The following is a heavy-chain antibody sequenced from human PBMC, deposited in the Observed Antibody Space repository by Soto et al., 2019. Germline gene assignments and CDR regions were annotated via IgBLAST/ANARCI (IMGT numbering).Heavy chain of an antibody. CDR3: ARDRVTIFGIIIIRVDYYYYGMDV. V-gene: IGHV3-30-3*01. CDR2: ISDDGSQK. Sequence: PGGSLRLSCAASGLIFRTYAMHWVRQAPGEGLEWVAVISDDGSQKYYADSVKGRFMTSRDNSKNTLYLQMNSLRAEDTAVYYCARDRVTIFGIIIIRVDYYYYGMDVWGQGTTVTVSS. CDR1: GLIFRTYA. J-gene: IGHJ6*02. D-gene: IGHD3-3*01.